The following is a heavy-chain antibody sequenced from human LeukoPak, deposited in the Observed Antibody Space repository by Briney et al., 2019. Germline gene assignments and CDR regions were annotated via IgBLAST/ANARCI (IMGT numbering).Heavy chain of an antibody. Sequence: PSETLSLTCTVSGGSISSSGYYWGWIRQPPGKGLEWIGSIYYSGSTYYNPSLKSRVTISVDTSKNQFSLKLSSVTAADTAVYYCATATRGIAAPSWFDPWGQGTLVTVSS. CDR3: ATATRGIAAPSWFDP. CDR2: IYYSGST. J-gene: IGHJ5*02. D-gene: IGHD6-6*01. V-gene: IGHV4-39*07. CDR1: GGSISSSGYY.